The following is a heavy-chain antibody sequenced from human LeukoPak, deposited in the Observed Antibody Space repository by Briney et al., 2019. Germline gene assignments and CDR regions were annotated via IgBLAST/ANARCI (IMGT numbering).Heavy chain of an antibody. CDR1: GDSINTNHFF. D-gene: IGHD1-26*01. V-gene: IGHV4-61*02. CDR2: IYTSGTT. Sequence: SETLSLTCTVSGDSINTNHFFWNWLRQPAGKGLEWIGRIYTSGTTQYNPSLNSRVTMSIDTSRNQFSLTLNSATAADTAVYYCARYREPYDHLPHALDVWGQGQWSPSLQ. J-gene: IGHJ3*01. CDR3: ARYREPYDHLPHALDV.